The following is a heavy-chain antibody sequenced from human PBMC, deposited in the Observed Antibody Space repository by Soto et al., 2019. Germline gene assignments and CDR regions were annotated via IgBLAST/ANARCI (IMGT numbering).Heavy chain of an antibody. J-gene: IGHJ6*02. D-gene: IGHD6-6*01. CDR2: INPNSGGT. V-gene: IGHV1-2*02. CDR1: GYTFTGYY. CDR3: ARDIIAARPDYYYYGMDV. Sequence: ASVKVSCKASGYTFTGYYMHWVRQAPGQGLEWMGWINPNSGGTNYAQKFQGMGTMTRDTSISTAYMELSRLRSDDTAVYYCARDIIAARPDYYYYGMDVWGQGTTVTVSS.